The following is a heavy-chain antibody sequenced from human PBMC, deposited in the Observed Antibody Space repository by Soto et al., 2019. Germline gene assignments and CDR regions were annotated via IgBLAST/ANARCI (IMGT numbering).Heavy chain of an antibody. CDR1: GGTFSSYA. V-gene: IGHV1-69*13. J-gene: IGHJ3*02. Sequence: ASVKVSCKASGGTFSSYAISWVRQAPGQGLEWVGGIIPIFGTANYAQKFQGRVTITADESTSTAYMELSRLRSEDTAVYYCARKDSGRYYGGAFDIWGQGTMVTVSS. CDR2: IIPIFGTA. D-gene: IGHD1-26*01. CDR3: ARKDSGRYYGGAFDI.